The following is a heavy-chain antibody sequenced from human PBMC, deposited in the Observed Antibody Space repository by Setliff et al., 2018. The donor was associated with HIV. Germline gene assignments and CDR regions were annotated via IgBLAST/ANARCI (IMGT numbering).Heavy chain of an antibody. CDR3: ARSIVPAASGYYYFEY. V-gene: IGHV4-39*01. CDR1: GGSVSSGSYY. D-gene: IGHD3-3*01. CDR2: IYHTGST. J-gene: IGHJ4*02. Sequence: SETLSLTCTVSGGSVSSGSYYWSWIRQPPGKGLEWIGSIYHTGSTYYKPSLKSRVTISVDTSKNQFSLRLSSVAAGDTAVYYCARSIVPAASGYYYFEYWGQGTLVTVSS.